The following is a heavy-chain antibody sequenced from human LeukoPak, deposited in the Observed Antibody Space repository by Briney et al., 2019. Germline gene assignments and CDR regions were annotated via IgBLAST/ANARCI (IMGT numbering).Heavy chain of an antibody. CDR3: ARCNWNSMGRFDP. CDR1: GGSISSGSYY. CDR2: IYTSGST. D-gene: IGHD1-1*01. Sequence: PSETLSLTCTVSGGSISSGSYYWSWIRQPAGKGLEWIGRIYTSGSTNYNPSLKSRVTISVDTSKNQFSLKLSSVTAADTAVYYCARCNWNSMGRFDPWGQGTLVTVSS. V-gene: IGHV4-61*02. J-gene: IGHJ5*02.